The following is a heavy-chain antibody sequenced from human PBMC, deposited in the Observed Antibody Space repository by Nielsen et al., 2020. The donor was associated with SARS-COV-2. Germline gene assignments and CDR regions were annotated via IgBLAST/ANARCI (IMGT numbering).Heavy chain of an antibody. J-gene: IGHJ4*02. Sequence: ASVKVSCKASGYVFASYAIHWVRQAHGQRLEWMGWINAGNGNTKYSQKFEGRVTITRDTSASTAYMELSSLTSEDTAVYFCAREGTGYSNGWFSDYWGQGTLVTVSS. D-gene: IGHD6-19*01. CDR1: GYVFASYA. CDR3: AREGTGYSNGWFSDY. CDR2: INAGNGNT. V-gene: IGHV1-3*01.